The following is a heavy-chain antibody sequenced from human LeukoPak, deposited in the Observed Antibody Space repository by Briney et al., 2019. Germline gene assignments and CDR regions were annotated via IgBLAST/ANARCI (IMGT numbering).Heavy chain of an antibody. CDR3: ARGSILTGAKGAFDI. V-gene: IGHV1-2*02. Sequence: ASVKVSCKASGYTFTGYYMHWVRQAPGQGLEWMAWINPNSGDTKYAQQFQDRVTMTRDTSINAAYVELSRLRSDDTAIYYCARGSILTGAKGAFDIWGQGTMVTVSS. CDR2: INPNSGDT. J-gene: IGHJ3*02. D-gene: IGHD3-9*01. CDR1: GYTFTGYY.